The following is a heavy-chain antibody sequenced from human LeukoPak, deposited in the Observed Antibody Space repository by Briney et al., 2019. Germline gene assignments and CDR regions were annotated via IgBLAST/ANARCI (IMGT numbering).Heavy chain of an antibody. CDR3: ARHTHSSSWYFFDY. CDR2: IYYSGST. Sequence: SETLSLTCTVSGGSISSSSYYWGWIRQPPGKGLEWIGSIYYSGSTYYNPSLKSRVTISVDTSKNQFSLKLSSVTAADTAVYYCARHTHSSSWYFFDYWGQGTLVTVSS. V-gene: IGHV4-39*01. CDR1: GGSISSSSYY. D-gene: IGHD6-13*01. J-gene: IGHJ4*02.